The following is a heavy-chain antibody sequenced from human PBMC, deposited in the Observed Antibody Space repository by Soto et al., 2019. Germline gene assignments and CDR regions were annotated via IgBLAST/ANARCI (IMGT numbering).Heavy chain of an antibody. CDR1: GFTFSDFY. V-gene: IGHV3-11*01. CDR3: TRGSTYGRY. Sequence: QVQVVESGGGLVKPGGSLRLSCAASGFTFSDFYMTWIRQAPGRGLEWVSSISSDGTTISYADSVKGRFTISRDNAKNSQCLQMNSLRAEDTAVYYCTRGSTYGRYWGQGTLVTVSS. J-gene: IGHJ4*02. CDR2: ISSDGTTI. D-gene: IGHD3-10*01.